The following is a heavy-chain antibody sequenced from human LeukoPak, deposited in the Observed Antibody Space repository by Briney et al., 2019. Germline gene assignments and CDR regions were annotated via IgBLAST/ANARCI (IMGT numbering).Heavy chain of an antibody. CDR2: IIPIFGAA. CDR1: GGTFSRYG. Sequence: SVKVSCKASGGTFSRYGINWVRQAPGQGLEWMGGIIPIFGAANYAQKFQGRVTMTEDTSTDTAYMELSSLRSEDTALYYCATGLGFTVWGQGTLVTVSS. CDR3: ATGLGFTV. V-gene: IGHV1-69*06. J-gene: IGHJ4*02. D-gene: IGHD4-17*01.